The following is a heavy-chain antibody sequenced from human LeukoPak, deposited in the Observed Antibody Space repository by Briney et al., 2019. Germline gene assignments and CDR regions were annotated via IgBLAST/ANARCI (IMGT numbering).Heavy chain of an antibody. D-gene: IGHD2-2*01. V-gene: IGHV3-30*04. CDR3: ARAAEASCSGTSCYRYFHH. Sequence: GGSLRLSCSASGFTFKDYAMHWVRQAPGLGLEWVAVIASDGRTTHYADSVSGRFTISRDNSNNALSLQMNSLSADDTAVYYCARAAEASCSGTSCYRYFHHWGQGTLVIVSS. CDR2: IASDGRTT. J-gene: IGHJ1*01. CDR1: GFTFKDYA.